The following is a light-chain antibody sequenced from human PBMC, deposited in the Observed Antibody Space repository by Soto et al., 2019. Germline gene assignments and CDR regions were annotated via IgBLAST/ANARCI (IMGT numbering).Light chain of an antibody. CDR3: QQRNNWPIT. V-gene: IGKV3D-15*01. J-gene: IGKJ5*01. CDR1: QSVSSN. Sequence: EIVMTQSPATLSVSPGERATLSCRASQSVSSNLAWYQRKPGQAPRLLIYGASTRATGIPVRISGSGSGTEFTLTISSLQSEDFAVYYCQQRNNWPITFGQGTRLEIK. CDR2: GAS.